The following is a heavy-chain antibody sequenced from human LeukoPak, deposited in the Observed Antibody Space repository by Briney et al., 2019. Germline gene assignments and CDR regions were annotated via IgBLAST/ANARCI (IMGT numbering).Heavy chain of an antibody. CDR2: IIPIFGTA. D-gene: IGHD1/OR15-1a*01. V-gene: IGHV1-69*05. Sequence: GASVKVSCKASGGTFISYAISWVRQAPGQGLEWMGRIIPIFGTANYAQKFQGRVTITTDESTSTAYMELSSLRSEDTAVYYCARAYLGGNTPFDYWGQGTLVTVSS. J-gene: IGHJ4*02. CDR3: ARAYLGGNTPFDY. CDR1: GGTFISYA.